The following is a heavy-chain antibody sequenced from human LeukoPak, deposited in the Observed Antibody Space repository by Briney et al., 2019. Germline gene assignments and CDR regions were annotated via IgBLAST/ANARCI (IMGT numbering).Heavy chain of an antibody. V-gene: IGHV3-23*01. CDR1: GFTFSSYA. CDR2: ISGSGGST. J-gene: IGHJ4*02. CDR3: AKDPRNPYCSGGSCYFSDY. Sequence: GGSLRLSCAASGFTFSSYAMSWVRQAPGKGLEWVSAISGSGGSTYYADSVKGRFTISRDNSKNTLYLQMNSLRAEDTAVYYCAKDPRNPYCSGGSCYFSDYWGQGTLVTVSS. D-gene: IGHD2-15*01.